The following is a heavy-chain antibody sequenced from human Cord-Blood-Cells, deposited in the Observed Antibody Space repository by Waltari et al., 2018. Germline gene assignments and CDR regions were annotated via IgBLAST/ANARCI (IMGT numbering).Heavy chain of an antibody. CDR2: INHSGST. V-gene: IGHV4-34*01. J-gene: IGHJ4*02. CDR3: ARGYGGLTGTTSDHCDY. CDR1: GGSFSGYS. D-gene: IGHD1-1*01. Sequence: QVQLQQWGAGLLKPSETLSLTCAVYGGSFSGYSWSWIRQPPGKGLEWIGEINHSGSTNYNPSLKSRVTISVDTSKNQFSLKLSSVTAADTAVYYCARGYGGLTGTTSDHCDYWGQGTLVTVSS.